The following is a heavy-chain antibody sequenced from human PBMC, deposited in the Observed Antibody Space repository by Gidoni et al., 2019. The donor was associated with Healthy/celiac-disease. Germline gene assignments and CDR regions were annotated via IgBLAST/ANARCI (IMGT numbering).Heavy chain of an antibody. J-gene: IGHJ4*02. V-gene: IGHV4-34*01. Sequence: QVQLQQWGAGLLKPSETLSLTCAVYGGSFSGYYWSWIRQPPGKGLEWIGEINHSGSTNYNPSLKSRVTISVDTSKNQFSLKLSSVTAADTAVYYCARGDYTWIPALSDGGWDYWGQGTLVTVSS. CDR3: ARGDYTWIPALSDGGWDY. CDR2: INHSGST. CDR1: GGSFSGYY. D-gene: IGHD4-4*01.